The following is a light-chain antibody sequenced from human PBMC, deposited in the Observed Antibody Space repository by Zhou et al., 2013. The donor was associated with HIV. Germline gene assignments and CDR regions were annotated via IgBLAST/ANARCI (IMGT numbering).Light chain of an antibody. CDR1: QAISDN. J-gene: IGKJ4*01. CDR3: QQYNSYPHT. Sequence: DIQMTQSPSSLSASVGDRVIITCRASQAISDNLAWLQQKPGKAPKLLIKTASTLQSGVPSRFSGSGSGTDFSLTISSLQPEDFATYYCQQYNSYPHTFGGGTRVEIK. CDR2: TAS. V-gene: IGKV1-16*01.